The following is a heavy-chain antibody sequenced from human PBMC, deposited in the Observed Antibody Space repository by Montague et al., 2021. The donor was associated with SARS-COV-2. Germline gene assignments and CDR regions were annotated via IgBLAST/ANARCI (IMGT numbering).Heavy chain of an antibody. CDR1: GFTFRSYA. CDR3: ARELADYGMDV. CDR2: ISYDGSNK. V-gene: IGHV3-30*09. Sequence: CLRLSCAASGFTFRSYAMHWVRQAPGKGLEWVAVISYDGSNKYYTDSVKGRFAISRDNSKNTLYLQMNSVRAEDTAVYYCARELADYGMDVWGQGTTVTVSS. J-gene: IGHJ6*02.